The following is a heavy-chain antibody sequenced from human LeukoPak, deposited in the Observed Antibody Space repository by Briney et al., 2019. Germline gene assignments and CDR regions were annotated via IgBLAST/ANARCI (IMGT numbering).Heavy chain of an antibody. J-gene: IGHJ3*02. Sequence: GGSLRLSCAASGFTFSSYAMSWVRQAPGKGLEWVSAISGSGGSTHYADSVKGRFTISRDNSKKTLFLQMNSLRAEDTAVYYCAKGKVNHDGALDIWGQGTVVTVSS. CDR1: GFTFSSYA. D-gene: IGHD3-16*01. CDR3: AKGKVNHDGALDI. V-gene: IGHV3-23*01. CDR2: ISGSGGST.